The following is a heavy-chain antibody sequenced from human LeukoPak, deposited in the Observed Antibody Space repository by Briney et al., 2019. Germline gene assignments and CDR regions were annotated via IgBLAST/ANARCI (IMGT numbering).Heavy chain of an antibody. D-gene: IGHD4-17*01. V-gene: IGHV3-30*18. Sequence: PGRSLRLSCAASGFTFSSYGMHWVRQAPGKGLEWVAVISYDGSNKYYADSVKGRFTISRDNSKNTLYLQMNSLRAEDTAVYYCAKASRVTTRYYYGMDVWGQGTTVTVSS. CDR3: AKASRVTTRYYYGMDV. CDR2: ISYDGSNK. J-gene: IGHJ6*02. CDR1: GFTFSSYG.